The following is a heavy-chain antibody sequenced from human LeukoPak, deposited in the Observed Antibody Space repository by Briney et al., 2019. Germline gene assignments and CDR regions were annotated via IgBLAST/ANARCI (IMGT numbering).Heavy chain of an antibody. J-gene: IGHJ5*02. V-gene: IGHV4-39*07. CDR2: IYYSGST. Sequence: SETLSLTCTVSGGSISSSSYYWGWIRQPPGKGLEWIGSIYYSGSTYYNPSLKSRVTISVDTSKNQFSLKLSSVTAADTAVYYCARGGGFSSSWYTSPANWFDPWGQGTLVTVSS. CDR3: ARGGGFSSSWYTSPANWFDP. CDR1: GGSISSSSYY. D-gene: IGHD6-13*01.